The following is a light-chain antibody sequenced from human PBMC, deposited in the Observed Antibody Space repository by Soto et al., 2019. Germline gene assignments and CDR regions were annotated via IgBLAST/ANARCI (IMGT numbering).Light chain of an antibody. CDR1: RSNIGRNT. J-gene: IGLJ3*02. CDR2: SNN. V-gene: IGLV1-44*01. Sequence: QSVVTQPPSASGTPGQRVTISCSGGRSNIGRNTVNWYQQLPGTAPKLLIYSNNQRPSGVPDRFSASKSDTSASLAVSGLQSDDEGDYYCAAWDDSLHAWVFGGGTKLTVL. CDR3: AAWDDSLHAWV.